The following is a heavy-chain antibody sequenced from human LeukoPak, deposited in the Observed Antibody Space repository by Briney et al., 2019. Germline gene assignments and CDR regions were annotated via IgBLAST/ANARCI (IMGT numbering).Heavy chain of an antibody. CDR3: ANKPAGFDL. CDR2: ITGSGDYT. D-gene: IGHD1-14*01. Sequence: GGSLRLSCAASGFTFSSSAMGWVRQAPGKGLEWVSSITGSGDYTYYADSVKGRFTISRDNSKNTLYLQMNSLRADDTAVYYCANKPAGFDLWGQGTLVTVSS. J-gene: IGHJ5*02. V-gene: IGHV3-23*01. CDR1: GFTFSSSA.